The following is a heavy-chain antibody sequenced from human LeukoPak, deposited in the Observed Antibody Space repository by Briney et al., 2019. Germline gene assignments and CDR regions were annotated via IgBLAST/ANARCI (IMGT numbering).Heavy chain of an antibody. J-gene: IGHJ4*02. D-gene: IGHD3-22*01. CDR1: GFTFSSYE. Sequence: GGSPRLSCVASGFTFSSYEMNWVRQAPGKGLEWISYISSRGSTIYYADSVKGRFTISRDNVKNSLSLQMNSLRAEDTAVYYCARFGIVASDAVDYWGQGTLVTVSS. CDR3: ARFGIVASDAVDY. V-gene: IGHV3-48*03. CDR2: ISSRGSTI.